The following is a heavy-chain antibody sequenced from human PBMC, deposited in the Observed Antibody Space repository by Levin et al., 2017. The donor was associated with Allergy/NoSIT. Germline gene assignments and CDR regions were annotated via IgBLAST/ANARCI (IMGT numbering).Heavy chain of an antibody. J-gene: IGHJ4*02. V-gene: IGHV3-15*01. D-gene: IGHD6-13*01. CDR1: GFTFSNAW. CDR3: TTYSSSWYYFDY. Sequence: GASVKVSCAASGFTFSNAWMSWVRQAPGKGLEWVGRIKSKTDGGTIEYAAPVKGRFTISRDDSKNTLSLQMNSLKTEDTAVYYCTTYSSSWYYFDYWGQGTLVTVSS. CDR2: IKSKTDGGTI.